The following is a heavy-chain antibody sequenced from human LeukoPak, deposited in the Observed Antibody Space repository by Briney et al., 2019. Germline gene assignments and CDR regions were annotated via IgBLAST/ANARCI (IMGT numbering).Heavy chain of an antibody. Sequence: GASVKVSCKASGYTFTSYYMHWVRQAPGQGLEWMGWINPNSGGTNYAQKFQGRVTMTRDTSISTAYMELSRLRSDDTAVYYCATNPRGIAAAGLFSPFDYWGQGTLVTVSS. CDR2: INPNSGGT. D-gene: IGHD6-13*01. V-gene: IGHV1-2*02. CDR1: GYTFTSYY. CDR3: ATNPRGIAAAGLFSPFDY. J-gene: IGHJ4*02.